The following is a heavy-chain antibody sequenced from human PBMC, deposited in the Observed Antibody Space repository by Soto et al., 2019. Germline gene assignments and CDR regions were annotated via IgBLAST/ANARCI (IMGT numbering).Heavy chain of an antibody. CDR2: INTNNGGT. CDR3: AKDHVYVPVLLIDY. CDR1: GYTFTGYL. J-gene: IGHJ4*02. D-gene: IGHD3-10*01. Sequence: VASVKVSCKASGYTFTGYLMHWVRQAPGQGLEWMGWINTNNGGTNSAQKFQGRVTMTMDTSINTAYMVLSSLRAEDTAVYYCAKDHVYVPVLLIDYWGQGTLVTVSS. V-gene: IGHV1-2*02.